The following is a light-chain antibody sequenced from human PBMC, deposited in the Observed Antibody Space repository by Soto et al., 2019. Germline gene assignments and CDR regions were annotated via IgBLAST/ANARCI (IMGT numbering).Light chain of an antibody. V-gene: IGLV1-51*01. J-gene: IGLJ2*01. CDR2: DND. CDR3: GTWDNALSVGA. Sequence: QSVLTQPPSVSAAPGQRVTISCSGSSSNIENNPVSWYQHLPGTVPRLLIHDNDKRPSGIPDRFSGSKSGTSATLGITGLQTVDEADYYCGTWDNALSVGAFGGGTKLTVL. CDR1: SSNIENNP.